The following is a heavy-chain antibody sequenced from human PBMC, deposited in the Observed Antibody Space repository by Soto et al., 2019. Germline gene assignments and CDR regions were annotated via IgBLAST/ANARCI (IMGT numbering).Heavy chain of an antibody. CDR3: VSQRTTVPTQAYFDY. V-gene: IGHV4-39*01. D-gene: IGHD4-17*01. Sequence: SETLSLTCTVSGGSVTNSSYYWGWIRQSPGKGLEWIGSVYYRGRSYSKSSVKSRVTISVDTSKNRFSLSLNSATASDTAVYFCVSQRTTVPTQAYFDYWGPGALVTVSS. CDR2: VYYRGRS. J-gene: IGHJ4*02. CDR1: GGSVTNSSYY.